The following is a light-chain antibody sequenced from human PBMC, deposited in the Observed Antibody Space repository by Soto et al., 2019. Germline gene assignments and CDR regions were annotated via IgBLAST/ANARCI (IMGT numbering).Light chain of an antibody. CDR1: QGISSA. J-gene: IGKJ3*01. Sequence: AIQLTQSPSSLSASVGDRVTLTCRASQGISSALAWYQQKPGKAPKLLIYDASSLESGVPSRFSGSGSGTDFTLTISSLQPEDFANYYCQQFNSYPFTFGPGTKVDIK. V-gene: IGKV1-13*02. CDR3: QQFNSYPFT. CDR2: DAS.